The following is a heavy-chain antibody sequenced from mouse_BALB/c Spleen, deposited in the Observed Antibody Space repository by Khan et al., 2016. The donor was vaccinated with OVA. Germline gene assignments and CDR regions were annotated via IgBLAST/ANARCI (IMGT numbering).Heavy chain of an antibody. D-gene: IGHD2-10*02. CDR3: ARTDSINY. J-gene: IGHJ2*01. Sequence: VQLKESGPCLVKPSQSLSLTCTVTGYSITSGYGSHWIPQFPGNKLEWMGYISYSGSTNYYPSLKSRISINRDTSKNQFIMQLNSETTEDTGACYCARTDSINYWGQGTTLTVSS. V-gene: IGHV3-1*02. CDR1: GYSITSGYG. CDR2: ISYSGST.